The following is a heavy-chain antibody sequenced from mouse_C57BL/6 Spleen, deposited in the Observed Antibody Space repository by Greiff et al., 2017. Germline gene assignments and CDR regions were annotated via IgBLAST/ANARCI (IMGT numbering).Heavy chain of an antibody. J-gene: IGHJ4*01. V-gene: IGHV3-6*01. Sequence: EVQLQESGPGLVKPSQSLSLTCSVTGYSITSGYYWNWIRQFPGNKLEWMGYISYDGSNNYNPSLKNRISITRDTSKNQFFLKLNSVTTEDTATYYCARKDYDYDAMDYWGQGTSVTVSS. CDR3: ARKDYDYDAMDY. CDR2: ISYDGSN. D-gene: IGHD1-1*02. CDR1: GYSITSGYY.